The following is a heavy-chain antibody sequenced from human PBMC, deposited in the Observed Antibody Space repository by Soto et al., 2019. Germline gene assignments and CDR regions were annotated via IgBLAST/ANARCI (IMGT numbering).Heavy chain of an antibody. D-gene: IGHD3-10*01. Sequence: QVQLVESGGGVVQPGRSLRLSCAASGFTFSSYGMHWVRQAPGKGLEWVAVISYDVSNKYYADSVKGRFTISSDNSKNTLYLQMHSPSAEEAAVYYCARDRRYYGSESYYYYYYGMDVWGQGTTVTVSS. V-gene: IGHV3-30*03. CDR1: GFTFSSYG. CDR2: ISYDVSNK. CDR3: ARDRRYYGSESYYYYYYGMDV. J-gene: IGHJ6*02.